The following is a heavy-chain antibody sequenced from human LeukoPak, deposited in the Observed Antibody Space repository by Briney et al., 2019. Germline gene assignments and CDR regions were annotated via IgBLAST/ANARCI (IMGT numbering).Heavy chain of an antibody. V-gene: IGHV3-30-3*01. CDR2: ISYDGHVK. CDR3: ARDLSEKFCIDY. Sequence: GGSLRLSCAASGFTFSSYAMHWVRQAPGKGLEWISFISYDGHVKYYADSVKGRLTISRDNSKNTLSLQMNSLRAEDTATYYCARDLSEKFCIDYWGQGTPVTVSS. J-gene: IGHJ4*02. CDR1: GFTFSSYA. D-gene: IGHD3-3*01.